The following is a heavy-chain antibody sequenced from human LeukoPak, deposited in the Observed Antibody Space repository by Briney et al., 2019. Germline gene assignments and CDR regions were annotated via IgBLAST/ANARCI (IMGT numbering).Heavy chain of an antibody. CDR1: GGSISSYY. J-gene: IGHJ6*03. V-gene: IGHV4-59*01. CDR2: IYYSGST. Sequence: SETLSLTCTVSGGSISSYYWSWIRQPPGKGLEWIGYIYYSGSTNYNPSLKSRVTISVDTSKNQFSLKLSSVTAADTAVYYCARASPYYYYMDVWGKGTTVTVSS. CDR3: ARASPYYYYMDV.